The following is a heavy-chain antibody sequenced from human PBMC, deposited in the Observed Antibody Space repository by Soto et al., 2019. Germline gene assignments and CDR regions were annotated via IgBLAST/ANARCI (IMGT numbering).Heavy chain of an antibody. CDR1: GFTFSSYA. CDR2: ITGSGSTT. D-gene: IGHD3-16*01. CDR3: ARRGGALGY. J-gene: IGHJ4*02. V-gene: IGHV3-23*01. Sequence: EVQLMESGGGLVQPGGSLRLSCAASGFTFSSYAMSWVRQAPGKGLEWVSVITGSGSTTYHADSVKGRFTISRDNSKNTLYLQMNSLRAGDPAVYYCARRGGALGYWGQGTLVTVSS.